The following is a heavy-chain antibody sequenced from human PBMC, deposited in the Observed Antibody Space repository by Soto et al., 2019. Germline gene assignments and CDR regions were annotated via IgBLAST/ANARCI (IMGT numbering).Heavy chain of an antibody. V-gene: IGHV3-23*01. CDR1: GFTFSTYA. D-gene: IGHD1-26*01. Sequence: EVQWLESGGGLVQPGGSLRLSCAASGFTFSTYAMSWVRQAPGKGLEWVSTISGSGGSTYYADSVKGRFTISRDNPKNTLYQQMNSLRAEDTAVYYCANGHPEWDLLIVDYWGQGTLLTVSS. CDR3: ANGHPEWDLLIVDY. CDR2: ISGSGGST. J-gene: IGHJ4*02.